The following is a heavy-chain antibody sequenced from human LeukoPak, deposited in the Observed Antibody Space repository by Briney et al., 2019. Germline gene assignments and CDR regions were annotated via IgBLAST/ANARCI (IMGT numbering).Heavy chain of an antibody. CDR1: GFTFSSYS. V-gene: IGHV3-48*01. CDR2: ISSSSSTI. Sequence: GGSLRLSCAASGFTFSSYSMNWVRQAPGKGLEWVSYISSSSSTIYYADPVKGRFTISRDNAKNSLYLQMNGLRAEDTAVYYCASGDAFDIWGQGTMVTVSS. CDR3: ASGDAFDI. J-gene: IGHJ3*02.